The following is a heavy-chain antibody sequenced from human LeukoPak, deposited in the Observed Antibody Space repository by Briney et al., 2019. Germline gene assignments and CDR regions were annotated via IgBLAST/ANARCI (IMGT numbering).Heavy chain of an antibody. D-gene: IGHD2-15*01. CDR3: ARDSAGYCSGGSCGLAFDI. Sequence: SETLSLTCTVSGGSISSYYWSWIRQPPGKGLEWIGYIYYSGSTNYNPSLKSRVTISVDTSKNQFSLKLSSVTAADTAVYYCARDSAGYCSGGSCGLAFDIWGQGTMVTVSS. CDR1: GGSISSYY. CDR2: IYYSGST. J-gene: IGHJ3*02. V-gene: IGHV4-59*01.